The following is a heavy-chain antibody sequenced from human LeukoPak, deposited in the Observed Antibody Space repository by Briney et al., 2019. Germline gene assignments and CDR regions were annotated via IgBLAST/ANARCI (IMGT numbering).Heavy chain of an antibody. J-gene: IGHJ5*02. CDR1: GFTFRSYA. D-gene: IGHD1-26*01. V-gene: IGHV3-64*01. CDR2: ISQNGDGT. CDR3: ATMSLGT. Sequence: GGSLRLSCAASGFTFRSYAMHWLRQAPGRGLEYVSAISQNGDGTYYANSVKGRFTISRDNSKNMVYLQTGSLRAEDTAVYYCATMSLGTWGQGTLVTVSS.